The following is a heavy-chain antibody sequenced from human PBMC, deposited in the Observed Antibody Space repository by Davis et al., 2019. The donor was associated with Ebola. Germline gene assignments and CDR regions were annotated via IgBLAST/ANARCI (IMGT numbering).Heavy chain of an antibody. Sequence: ASVKVSCKASGGTFSSYTITWVRQAPGQGLEWMGWISVIDGKTYDAQKFQGRVTMTADTSTSTIYMELRSLTSDDTASYYWVRHYDTTYGNDPWGQGTLVTVSS. V-gene: IGHV1-18*01. CDR2: ISVIDGKT. CDR3: VRHYDTTYGNDP. CDR1: GGTFSSYT. J-gene: IGHJ5*02. D-gene: IGHD3-9*01.